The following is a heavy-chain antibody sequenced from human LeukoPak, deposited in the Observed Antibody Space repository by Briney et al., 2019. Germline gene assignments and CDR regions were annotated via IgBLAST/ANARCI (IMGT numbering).Heavy chain of an antibody. D-gene: IGHD3-22*01. V-gene: IGHV3-23*01. CDR2: ISGSGGST. CDR1: GFTFSSYA. Sequence: GGSLRLSCAASGFTFSSYAMSWVRQAPGKGLEWVSAISGSGGSTYYADSVKGRFTISRDNSKNTLYLQMNSLRAEDTAVYYCAKVPPYYYDSSGYYLYFDYWGQGTLVTVSS. CDR3: AKVPPYYYDSSGYYLYFDY. J-gene: IGHJ4*02.